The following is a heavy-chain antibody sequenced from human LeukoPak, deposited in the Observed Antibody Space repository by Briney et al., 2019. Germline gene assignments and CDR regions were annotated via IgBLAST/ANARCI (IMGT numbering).Heavy chain of an antibody. CDR3: ARVGSGSYSNPALGY. CDR1: GGSISSGGYY. Sequence: SETLSLTCTVSGGSISSGGYYWSWIRQHPGKGLGWIGYIYYSGSTYYNPSLKSRVTISVDTSKNQFSLKLSSVTAADTAVYYCARVGSGSYSNPALGYWGREPWSPSPQ. J-gene: IGHJ4*02. V-gene: IGHV4-31*03. D-gene: IGHD1-26*01. CDR2: IYYSGST.